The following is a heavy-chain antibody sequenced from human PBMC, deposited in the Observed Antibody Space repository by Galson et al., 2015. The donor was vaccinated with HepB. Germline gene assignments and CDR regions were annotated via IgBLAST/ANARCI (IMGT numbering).Heavy chain of an antibody. J-gene: IGHJ4*02. D-gene: IGHD6-19*01. CDR3: VKNVISVSGPKPHFDY. V-gene: IGHV3-23*01. CDR1: GFTFGNYA. CDR2: ISGSSAST. Sequence: SLRLSCAASGFTFGNYAFSWVRQAPGKGLEWVSCISGSSASTYYLDSAKGRFTISRDNSKNTLFLQMSSLRAEDTALYYCVKNVISVSGPKPHFDYWGQGTLVTVSS.